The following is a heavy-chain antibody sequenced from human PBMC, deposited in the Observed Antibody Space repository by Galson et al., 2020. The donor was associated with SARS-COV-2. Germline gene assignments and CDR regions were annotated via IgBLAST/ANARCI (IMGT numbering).Heavy chain of an antibody. V-gene: IGHV4-39*07. J-gene: IGHJ6*02. D-gene: IGHD2-2*01. CDR1: GGSITSSSYY. CDR3: ARVGYCSSASCSVYYGMDV. CDR2: ITYRWYT. Sequence: SETLSLTCTVYGGSITSSSYYWGWIRQPPGKGLEWIGHITYRWYTYYTPSLKSRVTIAVDTSKNQFSLKLSSVTAADTAVYHCARVGYCSSASCSVYYGMDVWGQGTTVSVSS.